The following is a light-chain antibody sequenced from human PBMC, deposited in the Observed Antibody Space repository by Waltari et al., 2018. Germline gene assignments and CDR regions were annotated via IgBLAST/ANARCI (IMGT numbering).Light chain of an antibody. CDR1: SSDAGGYND. V-gene: IGLV2-14*01. CDR2: EVS. J-gene: IGLJ2*01. CDR3: SSYTSSSTVV. Sequence: QSALTQPASVSGSPGQSITISCTGTSSDAGGYNDVSWYQPHPGKAPNLMIYEVSSRPSGVSNRFSGSKSGNTASLTISGLQAEDEADYYCSSYTSSSTVVFGGGTKVTVL.